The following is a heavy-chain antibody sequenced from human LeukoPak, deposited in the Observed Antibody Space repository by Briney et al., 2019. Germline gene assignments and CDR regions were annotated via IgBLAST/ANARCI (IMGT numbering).Heavy chain of an antibody. D-gene: IGHD2-2*01. Sequence: PGGSLRLSCAASGFTFNTYAMSWVRQAPGKGLEWVSTISGGGGSTYYADSVKGRFTISRDNSKNTLYLQMNSLRAEDTAVYYCAKEGRSSSWYVDYWGQGTLVTVSS. CDR1: GFTFNTYA. J-gene: IGHJ4*02. CDR2: ISGGGGST. V-gene: IGHV3-23*01. CDR3: AKEGRSSSWYVDY.